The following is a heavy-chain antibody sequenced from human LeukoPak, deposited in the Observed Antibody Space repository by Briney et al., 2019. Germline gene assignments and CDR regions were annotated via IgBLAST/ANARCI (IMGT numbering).Heavy chain of an antibody. Sequence: GGSLRLSCAASGFTFTAYYMTWMRRAPGKGLEWVSYISQDGVGIYNTDFVKGRFTISRDDAKNSLYLQMNSLRADDTAVYYCARWAGGADYWGQGVLVTVSS. V-gene: IGHV3-11*01. J-gene: IGHJ4*02. D-gene: IGHD3-16*01. CDR1: GFTFTAYY. CDR2: ISQDGVGI. CDR3: ARWAGGADY.